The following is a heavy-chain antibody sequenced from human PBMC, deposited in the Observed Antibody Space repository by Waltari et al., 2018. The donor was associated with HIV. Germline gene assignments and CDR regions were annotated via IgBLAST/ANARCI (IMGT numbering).Heavy chain of an antibody. J-gene: IGHJ4*02. Sequence: EVQLLESGGDLVQPGGSLRLSCAAAGFTFSNYAMSWVRQAPGKGLEWVSVISGSGGSTKYADSVKGRFTISRDNSKNTLYLQMNSLRAEDTAVYYCAKSAASSTVIIMVTTDFDYWGQGTLVTVSS. CDR1: GFTFSNYA. V-gene: IGHV3-23*01. CDR3: AKSAASSTVIIMVTTDFDY. D-gene: IGHD3-22*01. CDR2: ISGSGGST.